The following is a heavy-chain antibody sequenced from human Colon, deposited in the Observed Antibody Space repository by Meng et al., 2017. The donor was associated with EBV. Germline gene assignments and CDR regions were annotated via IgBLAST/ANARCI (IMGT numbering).Heavy chain of an antibody. D-gene: IGHD2-21*02. V-gene: IGHV4-4*02. CDR3: ARVGAYCGGDCYHPR. Sequence: DSAPGTVKPSATLSLTCAVSRVSLSSRHGWSWVRQPPGKGLEWTGEIYHSGSTNYNPSLKSRVTISVDESKNQFSLRLSSVTAADTAVYYCARVGAYCGGDCYHPRWGQGTLVTVSS. CDR2: IYHSGST. CDR1: RVSLSSRHG. J-gene: IGHJ4*02.